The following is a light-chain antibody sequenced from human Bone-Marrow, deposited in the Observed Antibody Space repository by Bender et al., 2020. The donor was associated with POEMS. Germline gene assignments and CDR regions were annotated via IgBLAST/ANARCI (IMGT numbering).Light chain of an antibody. J-gene: IGLJ3*02. Sequence: QSALTQPASVSGSPGQSITISCTGTSSDVGSYSLVSWYQQHPGKAPKLMISDVSNRPSGVPARFSGSKSGTSASLAISDIQSEDEGDYYCSSWDDSLSGWVFGGGTKLTVL. CDR3: SSWDDSLSGWV. CDR1: SSDVGSYSL. CDR2: DVS. V-gene: IGLV2-23*02.